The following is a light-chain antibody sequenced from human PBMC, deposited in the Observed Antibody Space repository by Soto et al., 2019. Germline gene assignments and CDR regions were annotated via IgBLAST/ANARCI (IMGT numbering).Light chain of an antibody. Sequence: DIQMTQSPSSLSASVGDRVTITCRASQSISSYLNWYQQKPGKAHKLLIYAASSLQSGVPSRLSGSGSGTDFTLTISSLQPEDFATYYCQQSYSTTRTFGQGTKVDIX. CDR2: AAS. V-gene: IGKV1-39*01. CDR1: QSISSY. CDR3: QQSYSTTRT. J-gene: IGKJ1*01.